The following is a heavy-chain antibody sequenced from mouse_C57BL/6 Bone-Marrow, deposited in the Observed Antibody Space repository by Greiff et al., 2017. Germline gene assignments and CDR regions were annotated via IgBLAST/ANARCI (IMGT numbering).Heavy chain of an antibody. CDR1: GYTFTSYG. V-gene: IGHV1-81*01. Sequence: VKLVESGAELARPGASVKLSCKASGYTFTSYGISWVKQRTGQGLEWIGEIYPRSGNTYYNEKFKGKATLTADKSSSTAYMELRSLTSEDSAVYFCARRSIYDGFAYWGQGTLVTVSA. D-gene: IGHD2-3*01. J-gene: IGHJ3*01. CDR2: IYPRSGNT. CDR3: ARRSIYDGFAY.